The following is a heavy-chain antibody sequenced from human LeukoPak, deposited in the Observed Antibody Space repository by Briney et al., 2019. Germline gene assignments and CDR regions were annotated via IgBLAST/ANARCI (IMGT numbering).Heavy chain of an antibody. J-gene: IGHJ6*03. CDR2: IKQDGSEK. CDR1: GFTFSSYW. Sequence: PGGSLRLSCAASGFTFSSYWMSWVRQAPGKGLEWVANIKQDGSEKCYVDSVKGRFTISRDNAKNSLYLQMNSLRAEDTAVYYCAREGGGSSGWFPYYYYYYMDVWGKGTTVTVSS. D-gene: IGHD6-19*01. V-gene: IGHV3-7*01. CDR3: AREGGGSSGWFPYYYYYYMDV.